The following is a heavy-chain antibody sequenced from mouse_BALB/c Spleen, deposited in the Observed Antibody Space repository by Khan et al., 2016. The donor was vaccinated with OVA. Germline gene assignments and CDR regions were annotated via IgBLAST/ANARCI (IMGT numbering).Heavy chain of an antibody. CDR3: ARDAGRY. CDR1: GYTFPEYT. CDR2: INPKNGGT. Sequence: EVQLQQSGPELVKPGASVKISCKTSGYTFPEYTVHWVKQSLGKSLDWIGVINPKNGGTAYNQKFKGKATLTVDKSSRTAYMEFRSLTSEDSAVDYCARDAGRYWGQGTSVTVAS. D-gene: IGHD3-3*01. V-gene: IGHV1-18*01. J-gene: IGHJ4*01.